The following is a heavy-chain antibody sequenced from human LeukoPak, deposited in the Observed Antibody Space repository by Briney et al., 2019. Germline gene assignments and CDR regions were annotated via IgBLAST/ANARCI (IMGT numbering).Heavy chain of an antibody. CDR2: INPNSGGT. Sequence: ASVKVSCKASGYTFTGYYMHWVRQAPGQGLEWMGWINPNSGGTNYAQKFQGRVTMTRDTSISTAYMELSRLRSDDTAVYYCARGMSVVAAPNYYYYYMDVWGKGTTVTVSS. CDR3: ARGMSVVAAPNYYYYYMDV. J-gene: IGHJ6*03. D-gene: IGHD2-15*01. V-gene: IGHV1-2*02. CDR1: GYTFTGYY.